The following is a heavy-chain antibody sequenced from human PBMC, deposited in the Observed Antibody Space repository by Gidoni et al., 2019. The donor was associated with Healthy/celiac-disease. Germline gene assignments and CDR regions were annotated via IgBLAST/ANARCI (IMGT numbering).Heavy chain of an antibody. Sequence: QLQLQESGSGLVKPSQTLSLTCAVSGGSISSGGYSWSWIRQPPGKGLEWIGYIYHSGSTYYNPSLKSRVTISVDRSKNQFSLKLSSVTAADTAVYYCASRLLWFGELFDYWGQGTLVTVSS. CDR1: GGSISSGGYS. V-gene: IGHV4-30-2*01. CDR2: IYHSGST. J-gene: IGHJ4*02. CDR3: ASRLLWFGELFDY. D-gene: IGHD3-10*01.